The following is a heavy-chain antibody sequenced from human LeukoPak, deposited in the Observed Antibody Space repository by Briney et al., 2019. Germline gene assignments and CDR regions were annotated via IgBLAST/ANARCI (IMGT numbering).Heavy chain of an antibody. Sequence: SGGSLRLSCAVSGFTFSSYAMSWVRQAPGKGLEWVSAISGSGGSTYYADSVKGRFTISRDNSKNTLYLQMNSLRAEDTAVYYCAKRYDSSGYYPPDAFDIWGQGTMVTVSS. V-gene: IGHV3-23*01. CDR3: AKRYDSSGYYPPDAFDI. CDR2: ISGSGGST. J-gene: IGHJ3*02. CDR1: GFTFSSYA. D-gene: IGHD3-22*01.